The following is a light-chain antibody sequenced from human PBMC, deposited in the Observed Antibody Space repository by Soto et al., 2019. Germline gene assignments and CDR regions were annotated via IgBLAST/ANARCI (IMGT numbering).Light chain of an antibody. CDR1: SSDVGGYNY. V-gene: IGLV2-14*01. Sequence: QSVLTQPASVSGSPGQSITISCTGTSSDVGGYNYVSWYQQHPGKAPKLMIYEVSSRPSGVSNRFSGSKSGNTASLTISGLQAEDEADYYCSSYTITSTRVFGTGTKVTVL. CDR3: SSYTITSTRV. J-gene: IGLJ1*01. CDR2: EVS.